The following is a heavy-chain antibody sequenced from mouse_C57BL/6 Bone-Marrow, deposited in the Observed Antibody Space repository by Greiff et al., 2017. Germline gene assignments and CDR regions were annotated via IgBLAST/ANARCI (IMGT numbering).Heavy chain of an antibody. V-gene: IGHV1-62-2*01. CDR2: FYPGSGSI. Sequence: QVQLQQSGAELVKPGASVKLSCKASGYTFTEYTIHWVKQRSGQGLEWIGWFYPGSGSIKYNEKLQDKATLNADKSSSTVYMEYSRLTSEDLAVYVCARHEGYDVPWFAYWGQGTLVTVSA. CDR3: ARHEGYDVPWFAY. J-gene: IGHJ3*01. D-gene: IGHD2-12*01. CDR1: GYTFTEYT.